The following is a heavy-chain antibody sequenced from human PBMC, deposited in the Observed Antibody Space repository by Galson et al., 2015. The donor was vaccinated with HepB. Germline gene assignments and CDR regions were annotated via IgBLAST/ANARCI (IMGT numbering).Heavy chain of an antibody. CDR1: GGTFSSYA. D-gene: IGHD1-26*01. J-gene: IGHJ4*02. CDR3: ARSPLYSGSYYNRTYYFDY. CDR2: IIPIFGTA. Sequence: SVKVSCKASGGTFSSYAISWVRQAPGQGLEWMGGIIPIFGTANYAQKFQGRVTITADESTSTAYMELSSLRSEDTAVYYCARSPLYSGSYYNRTYYFDYWGQGTLVTVSS. V-gene: IGHV1-69*13.